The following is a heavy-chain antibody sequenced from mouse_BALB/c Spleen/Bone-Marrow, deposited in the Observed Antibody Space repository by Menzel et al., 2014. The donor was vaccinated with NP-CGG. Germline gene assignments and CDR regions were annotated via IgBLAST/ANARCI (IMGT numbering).Heavy chain of an antibody. D-gene: IGHD2-3*01. CDR1: GFTFTDYY. J-gene: IGHJ4*01. Sequence: EVQLVESGGGLVQPGGSLRLSCAPSGFTFTDYYMNWVRQPPGKALEWLGFIRNRANGYTTEFSASVMGRFTISRDNSQSILYLQINTLRAEDSATYYCARYDGYSDNAMDYWGQGTSVTVSS. CDR2: IRNRANGYTT. V-gene: IGHV7-3*02. CDR3: ARYDGYSDNAMDY.